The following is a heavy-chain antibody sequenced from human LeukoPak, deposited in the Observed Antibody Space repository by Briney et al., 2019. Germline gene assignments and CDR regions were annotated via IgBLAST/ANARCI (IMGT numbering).Heavy chain of an antibody. J-gene: IGHJ5*02. CDR1: GGSISSGSYY. D-gene: IGHD3-3*01. CDR2: IYTSGST. Sequence: PSQTLSLTCTVSGGSISSGSYYWSWIRQPAGKGLEWIGRIYTSGSTNYNPSLKSRVTISVDTSKNQFSLKLGSVTAADTAVYYCAREVPIFGVVIIGWFDPWGQGTLVTVSS. CDR3: AREVPIFGVVIIGWFDP. V-gene: IGHV4-61*02.